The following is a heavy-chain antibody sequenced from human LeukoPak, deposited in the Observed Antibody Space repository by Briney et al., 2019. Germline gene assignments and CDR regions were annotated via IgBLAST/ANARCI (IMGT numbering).Heavy chain of an antibody. CDR1: IHSIHEYY. V-gene: IGHV4-59*08. CDR3: ASESVALAGIDY. Sequence: SDPLSLPCTLCIHSIHEYYEPWLPRPPGRGREGLGYTHYSGSTNYNPSLKSRVTISVDTSKNQFSLKLSSVTAADTAVYYCASESVALAGIDYWGQGTLVTVSS. CDR2: THYSGST. J-gene: IGHJ4*02. D-gene: IGHD6-19*01.